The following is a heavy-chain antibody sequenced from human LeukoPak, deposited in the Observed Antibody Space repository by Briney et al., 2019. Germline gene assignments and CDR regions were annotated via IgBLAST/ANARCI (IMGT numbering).Heavy chain of an antibody. V-gene: IGHV4-31*03. Sequence: PSQTLSLTCTDSGGSISNAAYYWSWIRQHPGKGLEWIGYIYYSGSTYYNPSLKSRVTISVDTSKNQFSLELSSVTAADMAVYYCARVEAATTDPRFDYWGQGTLVTVSS. CDR1: GGSISNAAYY. CDR2: IYYSGST. D-gene: IGHD5-24*01. J-gene: IGHJ4*02. CDR3: ARVEAATTDPRFDY.